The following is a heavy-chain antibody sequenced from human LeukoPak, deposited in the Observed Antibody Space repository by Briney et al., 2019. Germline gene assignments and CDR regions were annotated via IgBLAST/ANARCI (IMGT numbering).Heavy chain of an antibody. V-gene: IGHV3-53*01. CDR1: GFTVSSNY. CDR3: ARVDITYYYGSGSYL. Sequence: PGGSLRLSCAASGFTVSSNYMSWVRQAPGKGLEWVSVIYSGGSTYYADSVKGRFTISRDNAKNSLYLQMNSLRAEDTAVYYCARVDITYYYGSGSYLWGQGTLVTVSS. J-gene: IGHJ4*02. D-gene: IGHD3-10*01. CDR2: IYSGGST.